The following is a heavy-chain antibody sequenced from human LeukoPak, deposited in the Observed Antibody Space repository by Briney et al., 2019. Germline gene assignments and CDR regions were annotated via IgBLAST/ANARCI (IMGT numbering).Heavy chain of an antibody. D-gene: IGHD2-15*01. CDR2: TNPAGSET. CDR1: GFSFSAYW. J-gene: IGHJ4*02. V-gene: IGHV3-7*01. Sequence: GGSLRLSCAASGFSFSAYWMTWVRQAPGTGLEWVANTNPAGSETYYVDPVKGRFSISRDNAKNLVYLQMNSLRAEDTAVYHCARFGYVAAVDVWGQGTPVTVSS. CDR3: ARFGYVAAVDV.